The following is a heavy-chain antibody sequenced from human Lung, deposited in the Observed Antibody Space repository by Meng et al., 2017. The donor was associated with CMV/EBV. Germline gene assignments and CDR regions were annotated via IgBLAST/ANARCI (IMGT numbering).Heavy chain of an antibody. D-gene: IGHD4-11*01. J-gene: IGHJ5*02. V-gene: IGHV4-30-4*08. CDR1: GGSISSGDYY. CDR2: IYYSGST. Sequence: QVQLQESGPGLVKPSXXXXXXRXVSGGSISSGDYYWSWIRQPPGKGLEWIGYIYYSGSTYYNPSLKSRVTISVDTSKNQFSLKLSSVTAADTAVYYCAREDSNREEDWFDPWGQGTLVTVSS. CDR3: AREDSNREEDWFDP.